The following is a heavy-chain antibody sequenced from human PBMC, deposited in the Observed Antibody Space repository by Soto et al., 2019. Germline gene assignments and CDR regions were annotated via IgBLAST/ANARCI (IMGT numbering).Heavy chain of an antibody. V-gene: IGHV3-33*01. CDR3: ARDLSSGSYYNGNWFDP. J-gene: IGHJ5*02. CDR1: GFTFSSYG. Sequence: PGGSLRLSCAASGFTFSSYGMHWVRQAPGKGLEWVAVIWYDGSNKYYADSVKGRFTISRDNSKNSLYLQMNSLRAEDTAVYYCARDLSSGSYYNGNWFDPWGQGTLVTVSS. D-gene: IGHD3-10*01. CDR2: IWYDGSNK.